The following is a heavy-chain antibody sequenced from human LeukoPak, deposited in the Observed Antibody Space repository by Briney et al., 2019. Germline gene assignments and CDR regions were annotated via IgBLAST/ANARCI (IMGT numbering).Heavy chain of an antibody. CDR3: AHSMTMVRGVIITSNAFDI. D-gene: IGHD3-10*01. V-gene: IGHV2-5*02. CDR1: GFSLSTSGVG. Sequence: SGPTLVKPTQTLTLTCTFSGFSLSTSGVGVGWIRQPPGKALEWLALIYWDDDKRYSPSLKSRLTITKDTSKNQVVLTMTNMDPVDTATYYCAHSMTMVRGVIITSNAFDIWGQGTMVTVSS. J-gene: IGHJ3*02. CDR2: IYWDDDK.